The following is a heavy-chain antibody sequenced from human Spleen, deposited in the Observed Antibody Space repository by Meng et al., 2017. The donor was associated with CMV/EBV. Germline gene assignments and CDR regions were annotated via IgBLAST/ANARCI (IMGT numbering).Heavy chain of an antibody. V-gene: IGHV3-23*01. CDR1: GFTFSSYA. Sequence: GGSLRLSCAESGFTFSSYAMSWVRQAPGKGLEWVSAISGSGVSTYYADSVKGRFTISRDNSKNTLYLQMNSLRAEDTAVYYCAKHRGSSWFRDYFENWGQGSLVTVSS. J-gene: IGHJ4*02. D-gene: IGHD6-13*01. CDR3: AKHRGSSWFRDYFEN. CDR2: ISGSGVST.